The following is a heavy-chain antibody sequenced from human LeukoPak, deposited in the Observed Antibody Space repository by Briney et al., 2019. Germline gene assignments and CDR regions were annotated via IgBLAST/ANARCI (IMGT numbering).Heavy chain of an antibody. CDR1: GGSFSGYY. CDR2: INHSGST. CDR3: ARRMTTVTVDY. V-gene: IGHV4-34*01. D-gene: IGHD4-17*01. Sequence: PSETLSLTCAVYGGSFSGYYWSWIRQPPGKGLEWIGEINHSGSTNYNPSLKSRVTISVDTSKNQFSLMLTSVTAADTAVYYCARRMTTVTVDYWGQGTLVTVSS. J-gene: IGHJ4*02.